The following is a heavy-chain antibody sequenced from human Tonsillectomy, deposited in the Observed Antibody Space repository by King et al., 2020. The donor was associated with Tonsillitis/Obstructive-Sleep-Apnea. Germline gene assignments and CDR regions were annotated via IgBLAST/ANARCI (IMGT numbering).Heavy chain of an antibody. CDR2: ISSRGSTI. J-gene: IGHJ3*02. V-gene: IGHV3-48*03. CDR1: GFTFSSYE. CDR3: ARILAYCGGDCYDAFDI. Sequence: VQLVESGGGLVQPGGSLRLSCAASGFTFSSYEMNWVRQAPGKGLEWVSYISSRGSTIYYADSVKGRFTISRDNAKNSLYLQMNSLRAEDTAVYYCARILAYCGGDCYDAFDIWGQGTMVTVSS. D-gene: IGHD2-21*01.